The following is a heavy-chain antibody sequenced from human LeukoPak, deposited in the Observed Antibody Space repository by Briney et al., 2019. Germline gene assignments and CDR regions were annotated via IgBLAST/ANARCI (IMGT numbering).Heavy chain of an antibody. V-gene: IGHV3-53*01. CDR2: LYSGGSA. D-gene: IGHD1-1*01. J-gene: IGHJ6*02. CDR1: GFIVSSNY. Sequence: PGGSLRLSCAASGFIVSSNYMNWVRQAPGKGLEWIAVLYSGGSAYYADYVKGRFTISRDNSKNTLYLQIYSLRAEDTAIYYCARDSETETGWYDYGMDVWGQGTTVSVSS. CDR3: ARDSETETGWYDYGMDV.